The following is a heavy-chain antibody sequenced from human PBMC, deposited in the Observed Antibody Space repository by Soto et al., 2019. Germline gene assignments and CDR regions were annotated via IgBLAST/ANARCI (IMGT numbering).Heavy chain of an antibody. CDR2: IYTSGST. D-gene: IGHD3-22*01. Sequence: SETLSLTCTVSVGSISSYYWNWIRQPAGKGLDLIGRIYTSGSTNYNPSLKSRVTMSVDTSKNQSSLKLRSVTAADTAVYYCARMRLHYYDSSGYALDYWGQGTMVTVSS. J-gene: IGHJ4*02. CDR3: ARMRLHYYDSSGYALDY. V-gene: IGHV4-4*07. CDR1: VGSISSYY.